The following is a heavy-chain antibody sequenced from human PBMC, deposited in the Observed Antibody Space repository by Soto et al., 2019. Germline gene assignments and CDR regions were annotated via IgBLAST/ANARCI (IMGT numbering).Heavy chain of an antibody. CDR1: GYSFTSYW. CDR2: IYPGDSDT. J-gene: IGHJ6*04. CDR3: ARHLAGTNYYYGMDV. D-gene: IGHD6-13*01. Sequence: GESLKISCKGSGYSFTSYWIGWVRQMPGKGLEWMGIIYPGDSDTRYSPSFQGQVTISADKSISTAYLQWSSLKASDTAMYYCARHLAGTNYYYGMDVWGKGTTVTVS. V-gene: IGHV5-51*01.